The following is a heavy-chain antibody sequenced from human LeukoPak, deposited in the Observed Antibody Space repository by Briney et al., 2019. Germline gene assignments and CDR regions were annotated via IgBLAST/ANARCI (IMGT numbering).Heavy chain of an antibody. CDR2: ISGSGGST. J-gene: IGHJ1*01. CDR1: GFTFSSYA. D-gene: IGHD3-9*01. CDR3: AKGPKYYDILTGPEYFQH. V-gene: IGHV3-23*01. Sequence: GASLRLSCAASGFTFSSYAMSWVRQAPGKGPEWVSAISGSGGSTHYADSVKGRFTISRDSSKNTLYLQMNSLRAEDTAVYYCAKGPKYYDILTGPEYFQHWGQGTLVTVSS.